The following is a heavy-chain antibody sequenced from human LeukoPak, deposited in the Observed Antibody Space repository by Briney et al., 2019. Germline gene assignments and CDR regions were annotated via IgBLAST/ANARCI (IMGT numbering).Heavy chain of an antibody. CDR3: TTVSGTSGGASHF. CDR2: IKPDASEK. D-gene: IGHD6-25*01. Sequence: GGSLRLSCVGSKFSFNNYWMNWVRQAPGKGLEWVANIKPDASEKSYVDSVKGRFTISRDNAENSLYLQMSSLRAEDTATYYCTTVSGTSGGASHFWGQRTLVTVSS. J-gene: IGHJ4*02. V-gene: IGHV3-7*01. CDR1: KFSFNNYW.